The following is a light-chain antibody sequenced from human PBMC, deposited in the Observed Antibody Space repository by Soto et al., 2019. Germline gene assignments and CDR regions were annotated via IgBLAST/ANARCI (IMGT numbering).Light chain of an antibody. CDR3: QHYTA. CDR1: QSVSTN. Sequence: EIVMTQXPDTLSVSPGERATLSCRASQSVSTNVAWYQQKPGQAPRLLIYGASARATGIPARFSGSGSGTEFTLTISSLQSEDFAVYYCQHYTAFGQGTKVEIK. CDR2: GAS. V-gene: IGKV3-15*01. J-gene: IGKJ1*01.